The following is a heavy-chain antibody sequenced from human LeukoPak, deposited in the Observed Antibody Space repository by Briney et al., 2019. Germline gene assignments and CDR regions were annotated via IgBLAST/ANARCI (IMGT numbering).Heavy chain of an antibody. V-gene: IGHV5-10-1*01. D-gene: IGHD3-9*01. CDR2: IDPSDSYT. J-gene: IGHJ5*02. CDR3: ATADVLTGSLYDH. Sequence: GESLKISCKASGYSFTSYWISWVRQMPGKGLEWVGRIDPSDSYTNYSPSFQGHVTISADKSISTAYLQWSSLKASDTAMYYCATADVLTGSLYDHWGQGTLVTASS. CDR1: GYSFTSYW.